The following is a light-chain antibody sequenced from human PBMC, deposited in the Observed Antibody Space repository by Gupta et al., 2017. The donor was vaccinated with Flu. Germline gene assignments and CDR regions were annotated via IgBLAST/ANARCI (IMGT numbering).Light chain of an antibody. CDR3: QQAYSFPRT. J-gene: IGKJ1*01. Sequence: ASQDISIFLAWYQQKPGNAPKLLIYTASSLQSGVPSRFSGSGSGIYFTLTISSLQPEDFATYFCQQAYSFPRTFGQGTKVEIK. V-gene: IGKV1-12*01. CDR2: TAS. CDR1: QDISIF.